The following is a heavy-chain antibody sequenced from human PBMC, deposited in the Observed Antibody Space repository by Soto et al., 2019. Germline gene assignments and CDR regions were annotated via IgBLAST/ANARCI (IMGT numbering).Heavy chain of an antibody. CDR2: ISYDGSNK. CDR3: AKDSSSWYDYYYGMDV. Sequence: PGGSLRLSCAASGFTFSSYGMHWVRQAPGKGLEWVAVISYDGSNKYYADSVKGRFTISRDNSKNTLYLQMNSLRAEDTAVYYCAKDSSSWYDYYYGMDVWGQGTTVTVSS. CDR1: GFTFSSYG. J-gene: IGHJ6*02. D-gene: IGHD6-13*01. V-gene: IGHV3-30*18.